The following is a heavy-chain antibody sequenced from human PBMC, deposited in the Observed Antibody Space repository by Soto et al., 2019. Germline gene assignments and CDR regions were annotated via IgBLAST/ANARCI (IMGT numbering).Heavy chain of an antibody. CDR1: GFTFSPYS. D-gene: IGHD6-19*01. CDR2: ISSSSSTI. Sequence: EEQLVESGGGLVQPGGSLRLSCAASGFTFSPYSMNWVRQAPGKGLEWVSYISSSSSTIYYADSVKGRFNISRDNAKNSLWLQMNSLRDEDTAMYYCVRDRMWEQWLGPHDAFEIWGQGTMVTVSS. V-gene: IGHV3-48*02. CDR3: VRDRMWEQWLGPHDAFEI. J-gene: IGHJ3*02.